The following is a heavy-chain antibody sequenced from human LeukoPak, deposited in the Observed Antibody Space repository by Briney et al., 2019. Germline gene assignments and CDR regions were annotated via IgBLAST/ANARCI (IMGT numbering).Heavy chain of an antibody. CDR2: INPNSGGT. V-gene: IGHV1-2*02. CDR3: ATHVIPGIAAAGLDY. CDR1: GYTFTGYY. D-gene: IGHD6-13*01. Sequence: ASVKVSCKASGYTFTGYYMHWVRQAPGQGLEWMGWINPNSGGTNYAQKFQGRVTMTRDPSISTAYMELSRLRSDDTAVYYCATHVIPGIAAAGLDYWGQGTLVTVSS. J-gene: IGHJ4*02.